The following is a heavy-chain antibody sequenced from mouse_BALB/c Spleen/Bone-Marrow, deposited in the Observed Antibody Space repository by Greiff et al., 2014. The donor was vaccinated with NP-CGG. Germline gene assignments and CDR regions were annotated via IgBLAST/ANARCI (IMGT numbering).Heavy chain of an antibody. CDR3: AITTLYAMDY. D-gene: IGHD2-12*01. Sequence: EFQLPQSXPELVKPGASVKISCKASGYTFTDYNMHWVKQSHGRSLEWIGYIYPYNGGTGYNQKFKSKATLTVDNSSSTAYMELRSLTSEDSAVYYCAITTLYAMDYWGQGTSVTVSS. CDR2: IYPYNGGT. J-gene: IGHJ4*01. CDR1: GYTFTDYN. V-gene: IGHV1S29*02.